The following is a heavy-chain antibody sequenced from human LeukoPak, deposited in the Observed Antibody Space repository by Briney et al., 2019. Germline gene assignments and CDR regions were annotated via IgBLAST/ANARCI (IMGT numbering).Heavy chain of an antibody. CDR3: ASVVAVAGFDY. D-gene: IGHD6-19*01. V-gene: IGHV3-48*04. J-gene: IGHJ4*02. Sequence: PGGSLRLSCAASGFTFSSYSMNWVRQAPGKGLEWVSYISSSSSTIYYADSVKGRFTISRDNAKNSLYLQMNSLRAEDTAVYYCASVVAVAGFDYWGQGTLVTVSS. CDR2: ISSSSSTI. CDR1: GFTFSSYS.